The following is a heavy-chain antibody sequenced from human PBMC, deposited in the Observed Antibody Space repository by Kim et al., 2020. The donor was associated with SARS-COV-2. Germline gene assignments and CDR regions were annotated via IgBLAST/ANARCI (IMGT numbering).Heavy chain of an antibody. J-gene: IGHJ4*02. CDR2: LSFDGINK. Sequence: GGSLRLSCAVSGFNFSYYAMHWVRQAPGKGLEWVAVLSFDGINKIYGDSARGRFTISRDSSKNTLYLQMNSLRAEDTAVYYCASGPSLWGQGTLVTVSS. V-gene: IGHV3-30-3*01. CDR3: ASGPSL. CDR1: GFNFSYYA.